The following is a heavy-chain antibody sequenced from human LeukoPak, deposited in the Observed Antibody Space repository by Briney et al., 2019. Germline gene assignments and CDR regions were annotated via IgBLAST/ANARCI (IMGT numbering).Heavy chain of an antibody. Sequence: GGSLRLSCAASGFTFSNYAMSWVRQAPGKGLEWVSAITGSGGNTYYADSVKGRFTISRDNSKNTVFMQMTSMRAEDTAVYYCAKWGDYDVLTGYYVFDYWGQGTLVTVSS. CDR2: ITGSGGNT. D-gene: IGHD3-9*01. CDR3: AKWGDYDVLTGYYVFDY. J-gene: IGHJ4*02. V-gene: IGHV3-23*01. CDR1: GFTFSNYA.